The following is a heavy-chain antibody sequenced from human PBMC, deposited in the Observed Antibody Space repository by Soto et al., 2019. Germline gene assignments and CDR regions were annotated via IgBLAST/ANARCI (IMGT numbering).Heavy chain of an antibody. D-gene: IGHD3-22*01. CDR3: AGVNEGVYFDSRGFFDY. CDR2: ISTYNGKT. CDR1: GYKFSSYG. J-gene: IGHJ4*02. Sequence: ASVKVSCKASGYKFSSYGITWVRQAPGQGLEWLGWISTYNGKTIYAQNLQDRVTMTIDASTSAAYLELRSLRSDDTALYYCAGVNEGVYFDSRGFFDYWGQGTLVTVSS. V-gene: IGHV1-18*01.